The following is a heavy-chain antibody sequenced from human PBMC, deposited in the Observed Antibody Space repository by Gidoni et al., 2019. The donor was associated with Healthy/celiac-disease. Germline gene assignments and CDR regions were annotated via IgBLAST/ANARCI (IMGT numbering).Heavy chain of an antibody. CDR2: SYYSGST. D-gene: IGHD7-27*01. V-gene: IGHV4-39*01. CDR3: ARHQTGFDY. Sequence: QLQLQESGPGLVKPSETLSLTCTVPGGSISSSRYYWAWLRQPPGKGLEWIVSSYYSGSTYYNPSLKSRGTISVDTSKNQFSLKLSSVTAADTAVYYCARHQTGFDYWGQGTLVTVSS. J-gene: IGHJ4*02. CDR1: GGSISSSRYY.